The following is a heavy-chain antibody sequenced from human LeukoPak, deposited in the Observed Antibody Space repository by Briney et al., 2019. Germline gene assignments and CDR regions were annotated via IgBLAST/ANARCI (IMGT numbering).Heavy chain of an antibody. D-gene: IGHD1-26*01. J-gene: IGHJ4*02. CDR3: AKDQRWESPHYLDS. CDR2: ISGSGGSS. CDR1: GGSISSSSYY. V-gene: IGHV3-23*01. Sequence: ETLSLTCTVSGGSISSSSYYWGWVRQAPGKGLEWVSAISGSGGSSYYADSVKGRFTISRDNSKNTLYVQMNSLRDEDTAVYYCAKDQRWESPHYLDSWGQGTLVTVSS.